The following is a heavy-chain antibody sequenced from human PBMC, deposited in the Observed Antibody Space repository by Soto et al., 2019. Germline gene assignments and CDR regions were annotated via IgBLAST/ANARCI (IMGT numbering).Heavy chain of an antibody. J-gene: IGHJ5*02. CDR3: ARVFVTGWFDP. V-gene: IGHV4-30-2*01. CDR2: IYHSGST. CDR1: GGSISSGGYS. D-gene: IGHD3-10*02. Sequence: TLYLTCAVSGGSISSGGYSWIWIRQPPGKGLEWIGYIYHSGSTYYNPSLKSRVTISVDRSKNQFSLKLSSVTAADTAVYYCARVFVTGWFDPWGQGTLVTVSS.